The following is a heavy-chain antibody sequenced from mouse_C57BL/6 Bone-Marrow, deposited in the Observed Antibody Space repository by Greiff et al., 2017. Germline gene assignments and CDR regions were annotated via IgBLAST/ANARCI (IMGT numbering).Heavy chain of an antibody. V-gene: IGHV1-81*01. J-gene: IGHJ4*01. Sequence: VQLQQSGAELARPGASVKLSCKASGYTFTSYGISWVKQRTGQGLEWIGEIYPRSGNTYYNEKFKGKATLTADKSSSTAYMELRSLTSEDSAVYFCARGDRDYDRGNGMDYWGQGTSVTVSS. CDR3: ARGDRDYDRGNGMDY. CDR2: IYPRSGNT. D-gene: IGHD2-4*01. CDR1: GYTFTSYG.